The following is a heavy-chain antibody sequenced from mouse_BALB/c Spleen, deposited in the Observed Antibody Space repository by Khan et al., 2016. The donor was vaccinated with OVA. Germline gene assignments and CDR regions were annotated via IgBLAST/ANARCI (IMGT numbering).Heavy chain of an antibody. V-gene: IGHV1-4*01. D-gene: IGHD2-14*01. CDR3: ARGGAYYRSDGWFAY. CDR1: GYTFTTYT. J-gene: IGHJ3*01. Sequence: QVQLKQSGTELARPGASVKMSCKASGYTFTTYTMHWVKQRPGQGQEWIGYISPSSGYTNYNQKFKDKATLTADKSSITAYMQLSSLTSEDSAVYYCARGGAYYRSDGWFAYWGQGTLVTVSA. CDR2: ISPSSGYT.